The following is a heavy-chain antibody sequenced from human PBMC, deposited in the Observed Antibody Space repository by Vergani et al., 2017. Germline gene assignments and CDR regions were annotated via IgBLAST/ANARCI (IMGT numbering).Heavy chain of an antibody. CDR2: INHSGST. V-gene: IGHV4-34*01. CDR1: GGSFSGYY. D-gene: IGHD3-10*01. CDR3: ARAPDEDYGSGAFEG. J-gene: IGHJ4*02. Sequence: QVQLQQWGAGLLKPSETLSLTCAVYGGSFSGYYWSWIRQPPGKGLEWIGEINHSGSTNYNPSLKSRVTISVDTSKNQFSLKLSSVTAADTAVYYCARAPDEDYGSGAFEGWGQGTLVTVSS.